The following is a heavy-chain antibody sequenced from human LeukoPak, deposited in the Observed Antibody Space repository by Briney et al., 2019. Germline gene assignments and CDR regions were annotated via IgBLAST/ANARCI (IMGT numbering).Heavy chain of an antibody. CDR1: GFTFSSYG. CDR2: IRYDGSNK. J-gene: IGHJ6*03. V-gene: IGHV3-30*02. D-gene: IGHD3-10*02. CDR3: AKEEVTMVGGGYYYYMDV. Sequence: PGGSLRLSCAASGFTFSSYGMHWVRQAPGKGLEWVAFIRYDGSNKYYADSVKGRFTISRDNSKNTLYLQMNSLRAEDTAVYYCAKEEVTMVGGGYYYYMDVWGKGTTVTISS.